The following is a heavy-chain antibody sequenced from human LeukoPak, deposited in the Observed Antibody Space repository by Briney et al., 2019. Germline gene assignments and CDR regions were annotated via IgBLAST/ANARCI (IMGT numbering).Heavy chain of an antibody. D-gene: IGHD2-2*01. Sequence: PGRSLRLSCAASGFTFSSYGMPWVRQAPGKGLEWVSSISSSSSYIYYADSVKGRFTISRDNAKNSLYLQMNSLRAEDTAVYYCARDAGSIVVVPAATDAPSYYMDVWGKGTTVTVSS. V-gene: IGHV3-21*01. CDR1: GFTFSSYG. J-gene: IGHJ6*03. CDR3: ARDAGSIVVVPAATDAPSYYMDV. CDR2: ISSSSSYI.